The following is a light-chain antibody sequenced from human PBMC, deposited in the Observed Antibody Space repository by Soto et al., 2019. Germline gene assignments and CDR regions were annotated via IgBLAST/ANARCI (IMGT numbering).Light chain of an antibody. CDR3: QSYDSSLSAWV. J-gene: IGLJ3*02. Sequence: QAVVTQPPSMSGAPGQRVTISCTGSSSNIGAGYDVHWYQQLPGTAPKLLIYGNDNRPSGVPDRFSGSKSGTSASLAITGLQAEDEAEYYCQSYDSSLSAWVFGGGTKVTVL. CDR2: GND. V-gene: IGLV1-40*01. CDR1: SSNIGAGYD.